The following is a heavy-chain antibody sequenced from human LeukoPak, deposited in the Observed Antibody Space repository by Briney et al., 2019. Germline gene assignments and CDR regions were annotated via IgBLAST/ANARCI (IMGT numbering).Heavy chain of an antibody. D-gene: IGHD3-3*01. CDR3: ARGPYYDFWSGYYNSNWFDP. J-gene: IGHJ5*02. V-gene: IGHV1-18*01. CDR1: GYTFTSYG. Sequence: GASVKVSCKASGYTFTSYGISWVRQAPGQGLEWMGWISAYNGNTSYAQKLQGRVTMTTDTSTSTAYMELRSLRSDDTAVYYCARGPYYDFWSGYYNSNWFDPWGQGTLVTVSS. CDR2: ISAYNGNT.